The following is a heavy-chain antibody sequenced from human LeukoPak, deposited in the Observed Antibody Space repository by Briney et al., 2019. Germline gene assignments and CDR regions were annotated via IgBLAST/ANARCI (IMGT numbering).Heavy chain of an antibody. CDR2: VYYSGDT. CDR1: GDSISGVY. J-gene: IGHJ4*02. CDR3: ARHPFATPFDH. D-gene: IGHD2-15*01. Sequence: SETLSLTCTVSGDSISGVYWSWIRQPPGKGLEWIGYVYYSGDTNYNPSLKSRVTMSLDTSKNQVSLRLSSVIAADTAVYYCARHPFATPFDHWGRGTLPTVSS. V-gene: IGHV4-59*08.